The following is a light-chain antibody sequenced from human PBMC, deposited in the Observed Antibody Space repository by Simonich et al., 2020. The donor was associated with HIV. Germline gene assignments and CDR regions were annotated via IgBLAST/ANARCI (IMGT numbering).Light chain of an antibody. CDR2: EGR. V-gene: IGLV2-23*01. J-gene: IGLJ3*02. CDR3: CSYAVTSRV. Sequence: QSALTQPASVSGSPGQSITISCTGTSSDVGSYILVSWYQQHPGKATKLMIFEGRKRPSGVSNRFSGSKSGNTASLTISGLQAEDEADYYCCSYAVTSRVFGGGTKLTVL. CDR1: SSDVGSYIL.